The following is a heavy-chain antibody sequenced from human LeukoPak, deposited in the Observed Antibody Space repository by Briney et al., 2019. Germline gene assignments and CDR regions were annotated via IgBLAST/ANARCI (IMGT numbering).Heavy chain of an antibody. J-gene: IGHJ3*01. D-gene: IGHD1-26*01. V-gene: IGHV3-30*04. CDR2: ISYDGVNR. CDR3: ARGRVRLLGLNDAFDL. CDR1: TFTFSNYA. Sequence: GGSLRLSCAASTFTFSNYAMNWVRQAPGKGLEWVAVISYDGVNRYYADSVKGRFTISRDNSKNTLSLQMNNLRAEDTAVYYCARGRVRLLGLNDAFDLWGQGTMITVSS.